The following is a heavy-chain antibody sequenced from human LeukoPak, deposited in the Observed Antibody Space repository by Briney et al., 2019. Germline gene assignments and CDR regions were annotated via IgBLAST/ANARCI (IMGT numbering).Heavy chain of an antibody. V-gene: IGHV4-34*01. CDR1: GGSFSGYY. Sequence: PSETLSLTCAVYGGSFSGYYWSWIRQPPGKGLEWIGEINHSGSTNYNPSLKSRVTISVDTSKNQFSLKLSSVTAADTAVYYCARASSAYWGQGTLVTVSS. J-gene: IGHJ4*02. CDR3: ARASSAY. CDR2: INHSGST.